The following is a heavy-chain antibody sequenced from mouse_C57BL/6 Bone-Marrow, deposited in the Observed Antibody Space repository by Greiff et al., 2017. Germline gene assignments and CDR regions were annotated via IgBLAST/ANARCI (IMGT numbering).Heavy chain of an antibody. J-gene: IGHJ4*01. D-gene: IGHD2-3*01. V-gene: IGHV1-47*01. Sequence: QVQLKESGAELVKPGASVKMSCKASGYTFTTYPIEWMKQNHGKSLEWIGNFHPYNDDTKYNEKFKGKATLTVEKSSSTVYLELSRLTSDDAAVYYYARGMDYYAMDYWGQGTSVTVSS. CDR2: FHPYNDDT. CDR3: ARGMDYYAMDY. CDR1: GYTFTTYP.